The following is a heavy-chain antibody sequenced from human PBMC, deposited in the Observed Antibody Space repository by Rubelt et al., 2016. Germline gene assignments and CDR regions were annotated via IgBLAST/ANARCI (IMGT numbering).Heavy chain of an antibody. J-gene: IGHJ6*02. V-gene: IGHV1-2*02. CDR1: GYTFTGYY. CDR3: ARSDYQFYGMDV. CDR2: INPNSGGT. D-gene: IGHD4-17*01. Sequence: GASVKVSCKASGYTFTGYYMHWVRQAPGQGLEWMGWINPNSGGTNYAQKFQGRVTMTRDTSISTAYMELSRLKSDDTAMYFCARSDYQFYGMDVWGQGTRSPSP.